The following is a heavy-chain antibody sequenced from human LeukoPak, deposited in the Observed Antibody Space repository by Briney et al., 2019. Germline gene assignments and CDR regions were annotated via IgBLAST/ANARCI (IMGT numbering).Heavy chain of an antibody. Sequence: GGSLRLSCAASGFTFSSYSMNWVRQAPGKGLEWVSSISSSSSYIYYADSVKGRFTISRDNAKNSLYLQMNSLRAEGTAVYYCARDESGYSYYFDYWGQGTLVTVSS. CDR1: GFTFSSYS. J-gene: IGHJ4*02. V-gene: IGHV3-21*01. D-gene: IGHD3-3*01. CDR3: ARDESGYSYYFDY. CDR2: ISSSSSYI.